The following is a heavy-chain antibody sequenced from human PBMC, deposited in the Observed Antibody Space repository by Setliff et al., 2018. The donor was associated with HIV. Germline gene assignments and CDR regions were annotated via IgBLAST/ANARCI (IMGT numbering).Heavy chain of an antibody. CDR2: INHSGST. J-gene: IGHJ4*02. D-gene: IGHD1-20*01. V-gene: IGHV4-34*01. Sequence: SETLSLTCAVYGESFSGYFWSWIRQPPGKGLEWIGEINHSGSTNYNPSLKSRVSITVAKSKNQFSLKLSSVTAADTAVYYCATGITMAPDYWGQGSLVTVSS. CDR1: GESFSGYF. CDR3: ATGITMAPDY.